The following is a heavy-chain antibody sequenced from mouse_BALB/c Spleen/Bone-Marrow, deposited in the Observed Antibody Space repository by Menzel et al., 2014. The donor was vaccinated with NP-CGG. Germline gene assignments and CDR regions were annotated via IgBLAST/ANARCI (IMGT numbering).Heavy chain of an antibody. CDR1: GFAFXSYD. CDR3: ARHEDGYYDAMDY. Sequence: EVMLVESGGGLVKPGGSLKLSCAASGFAFXSYDMSWVRQTPEKRLEWVAYISSGGGSTYYPDTVKGRFTISRDNAKNTLYLQMSSLKSEDTAMYYCARHEDGYYDAMDYWGQGTSVTVSP. D-gene: IGHD2-3*01. J-gene: IGHJ4*01. CDR2: ISSGGGST. V-gene: IGHV5-12-1*01.